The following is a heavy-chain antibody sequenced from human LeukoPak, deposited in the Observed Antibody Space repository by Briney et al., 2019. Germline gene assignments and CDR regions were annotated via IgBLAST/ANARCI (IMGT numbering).Heavy chain of an antibody. CDR1: GFTFDDYA. V-gene: IGHV3-9*01. D-gene: IGHD3-10*01. CDR2: ISWNSGSI. J-gene: IGHJ3*02. Sequence: GGSLRLSCAASGFTFDDYAMHWVRQAPGKGLEWVSGISWNSGSIGYADSVKGRFTISRDNAKNSLFLQMNSLRAEDTALYYCARDTHYYGSGSPAFDIWGQGTMVTVSS. CDR3: ARDTHYYGSGSPAFDI.